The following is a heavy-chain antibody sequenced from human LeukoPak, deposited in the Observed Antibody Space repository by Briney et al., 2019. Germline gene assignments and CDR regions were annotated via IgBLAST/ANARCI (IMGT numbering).Heavy chain of an antibody. CDR1: GFTCSSYG. D-gene: IGHD3-10*01. J-gene: IGHJ4*02. Sequence: GGSLRLSCAASGFTCSSYGMHWVRQAPGKGLEWVSSISSSSSYIYYADSVKGRFTISRDNAKNSLYLQMNSLRAEDTAVYYCARVRGGYGSGSYSPSPVDYWGQGTLVTVSS. CDR3: ARVRGGYGSGSYSPSPVDY. V-gene: IGHV3-21*01. CDR2: ISSSSSYI.